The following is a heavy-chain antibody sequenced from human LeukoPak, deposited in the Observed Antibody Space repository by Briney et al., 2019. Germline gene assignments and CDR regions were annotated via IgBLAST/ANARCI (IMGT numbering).Heavy chain of an antibody. CDR1: GGTFSSYA. V-gene: IGHV1-69*04. J-gene: IGHJ6*03. CDR2: IIPILGIA. CDR3: ARVGRCSSTSCYYYYYMDV. Sequence: ASVKVSCKASGGTFSSYAISWVRQAPGQGLEWMGRIIPILGIANYAQKFQGRVTITADKSTSTAYMELSSLRSEDTAVYYCARVGRCSSTSCYYYYYMDVWGKGTTVTVSS. D-gene: IGHD2-2*01.